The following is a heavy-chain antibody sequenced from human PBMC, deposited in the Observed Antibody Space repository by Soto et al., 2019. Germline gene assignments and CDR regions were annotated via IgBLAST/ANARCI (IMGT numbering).Heavy chain of an antibody. Sequence: EVQLVESGGDLVQSGGSLRLSCAASGLTVTSKYMTWVRQALGKGLEWVSIINVGDNTYYADSVKGRFTISRDKSKNTVYLQMNSLRAEDTAVYYCARGMSSGCPYVFDIWGQGTTVTVSS. CDR1: GLTVTSKY. CDR3: ARGMSSGCPYVFDI. CDR2: INVGDNT. J-gene: IGHJ3*02. D-gene: IGHD6-19*01. V-gene: IGHV3-66*01.